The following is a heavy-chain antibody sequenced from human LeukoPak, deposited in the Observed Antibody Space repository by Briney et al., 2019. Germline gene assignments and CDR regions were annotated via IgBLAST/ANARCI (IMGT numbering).Heavy chain of an antibody. Sequence: GESLKISCKGSGYSFTSYWIGWVRQMPGKGLEWMGIIYPGDSDTRYSPSFQGQVTISADKSISTAYLQWSSLKASDTAMYYCARRVGGSVYDSSGYYNLDFFDYWGQGTLVTVSS. J-gene: IGHJ4*02. CDR2: IYPGDSDT. V-gene: IGHV5-51*01. CDR1: GYSFTSYW. D-gene: IGHD3-22*01. CDR3: ARRVGGSVYDSSGYYNLDFFDY.